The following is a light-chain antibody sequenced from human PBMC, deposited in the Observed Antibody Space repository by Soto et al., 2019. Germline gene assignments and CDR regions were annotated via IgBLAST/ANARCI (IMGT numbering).Light chain of an antibody. Sequence: DVQMTQSPSSLSASVGDRVTITCRASQSIGGFLNWYQQKPGKAPKLLIYGASSLQSGVPSRFSGSGSGTHFTLTISSLQPEDFATYYCQQSYSSPFTFGPRTKVDI. CDR3: QQSYSSPFT. CDR2: GAS. J-gene: IGKJ3*01. CDR1: QSIGGF. V-gene: IGKV1-39*01.